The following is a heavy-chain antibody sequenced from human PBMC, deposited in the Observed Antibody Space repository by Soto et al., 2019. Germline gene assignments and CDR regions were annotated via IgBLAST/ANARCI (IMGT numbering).Heavy chain of an antibody. V-gene: IGHV3-33*01. CDR1: GFTFSSYG. Sequence: QVQLVESGGGVVQPGRSLRLSCAASGFTFSSYGMYWVRQAPGKGLEWVAVIWYDGSNKYYADSVKGRFTISRDNFKNTLYLQMNSLRAEDTAVYYCARERKDYYGMDVWGQGTTVTVSS. CDR2: IWYDGSNK. J-gene: IGHJ6*02. CDR3: ARERKDYYGMDV.